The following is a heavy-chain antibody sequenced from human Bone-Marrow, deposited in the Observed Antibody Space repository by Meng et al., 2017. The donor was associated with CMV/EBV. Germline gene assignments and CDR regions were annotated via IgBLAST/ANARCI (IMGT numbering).Heavy chain of an antibody. CDR1: GGSVSSGSYY. J-gene: IGHJ5*02. CDR2: IYYSGST. Sequence: SETLSLTCTVSGGSVSSGSYYRSWIRQPPGKGLEWIGYIYYSGSTNYNPSLKSRVTISVDTSKNQFSLKLSSVTAADTAVYYCARVSIFGVVPNWFDPWGQGTLVTVSS. CDR3: ARVSIFGVVPNWFDP. V-gene: IGHV4-61*01. D-gene: IGHD3-3*01.